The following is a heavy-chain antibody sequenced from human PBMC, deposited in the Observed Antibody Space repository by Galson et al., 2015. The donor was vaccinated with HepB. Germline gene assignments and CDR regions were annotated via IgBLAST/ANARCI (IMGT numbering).Heavy chain of an antibody. Sequence: SLRLSCAASGFTFSSYAMSWVRQAPGKGLEWVSAISGSGGSTYYADSVKGRFTISRDNSKNTLYLQMNSLRAEDTAVYYCAKGVLPHYYDSSGYYDHFGYWGQGTLVTVSS. CDR1: GFTFSSYA. CDR3: AKGVLPHYYDSSGYYDHFGY. J-gene: IGHJ4*02. V-gene: IGHV3-23*01. D-gene: IGHD3-22*01. CDR2: ISGSGGST.